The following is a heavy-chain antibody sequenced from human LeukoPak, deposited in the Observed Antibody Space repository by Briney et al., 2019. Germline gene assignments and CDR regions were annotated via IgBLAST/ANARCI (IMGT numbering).Heavy chain of an antibody. V-gene: IGHV3-23*01. D-gene: IGHD3-22*01. CDR2: ISGSGGRS. CDR3: AKRGVVIRVILVGFHKEAYYFDS. Sequence: GGSLRLSCAVSGITLSNYGMSWVRQAPGKGLEWVAGISGSGGRSNYADAVKGRFTISRDNAKNTLFLQMNSLRVEDTAVYFCAKRGVVIRVILVGFHKEAYYFDSWGQGALVTVSS. J-gene: IGHJ4*02. CDR1: GITLSNYG.